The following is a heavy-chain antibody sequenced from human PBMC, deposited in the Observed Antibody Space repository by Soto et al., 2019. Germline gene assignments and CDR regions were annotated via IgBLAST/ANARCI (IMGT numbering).Heavy chain of an antibody. Sequence: SLRLSCAASGFTFSSYDMHWVRQATGKGLEWVSAIGTAGDTYYPGSVKGRFTISRENAKNSLYLQMNSLRAGDTAVYYCARDRGGLAGMDVWGQGTRSPSP. CDR3: ARDRGGLAGMDV. J-gene: IGHJ6*02. CDR1: GFTFSSYD. V-gene: IGHV3-13*01. D-gene: IGHD6-13*01. CDR2: IGTAGDT.